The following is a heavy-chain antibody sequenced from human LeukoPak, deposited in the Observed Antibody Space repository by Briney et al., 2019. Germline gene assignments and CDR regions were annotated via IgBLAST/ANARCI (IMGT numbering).Heavy chain of an antibody. CDR3: GCTYYDSSGYYYPVDP. CDR2: ISSSSSYI. D-gene: IGHD3-22*01. Sequence: GGSLRLSCAASGFTFSSYSMNWVGQAPGKGREWVSSISSSSSYIYYADSVKRRFTISRDKAKNSLSLPMNSLRAEDTAVYYCGCTYYDSSGYYYPVDPWGQGTLVTVPS. CDR1: GFTFSSYS. V-gene: IGHV3-21*01. J-gene: IGHJ5*02.